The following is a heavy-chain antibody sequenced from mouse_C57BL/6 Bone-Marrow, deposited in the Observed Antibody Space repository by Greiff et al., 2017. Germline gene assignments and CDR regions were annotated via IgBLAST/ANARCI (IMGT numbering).Heavy chain of an antibody. CDR3: AVYYYGSSYYAMDY. Sequence: QVQLQQPGTELVKPGASVKLSCKASGYTFTSYWMHWVKQRPGQGLEWIGNINPSNGGTNYNEKFKSKATLTVDKSSSTAYLKLRSLTSEDSAVYYCAVYYYGSSYYAMDYWGQGTSVTVSS. CDR2: INPSNGGT. J-gene: IGHJ4*01. V-gene: IGHV1-53*01. CDR1: GYTFTSYW. D-gene: IGHD1-1*01.